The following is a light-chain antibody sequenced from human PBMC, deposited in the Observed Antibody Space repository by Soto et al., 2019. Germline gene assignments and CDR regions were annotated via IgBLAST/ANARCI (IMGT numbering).Light chain of an antibody. CDR3: QQSYTTPT. CDR2: GAS. J-gene: IGKJ5*01. Sequence: DIKMTQSPSSLSASVGDRVTITCRASQNILTHLNWYQQKPGKAPRLLIYGASTLQTGVPSWFSGSGSRTDFTLTISSLQREDCATYFCQQSYTTPTFGQGTRLEFK. CDR1: QNILTH. V-gene: IGKV1-39*01.